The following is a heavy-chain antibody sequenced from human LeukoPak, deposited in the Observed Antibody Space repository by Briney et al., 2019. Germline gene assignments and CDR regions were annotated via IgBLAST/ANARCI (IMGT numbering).Heavy chain of an antibody. J-gene: IGHJ6*02. Sequence: PGGSLKLSCVASGFPFSNYAMTWVRQAPGKGLEWVSTITDSGARTYYADSVKGRFTISRANSQNTLDLQMNSLRVEDTAIYYCAKGVGTGMAYHNGMDVWGQGNRVTVSS. CDR3: AKGVGTGMAYHNGMDV. D-gene: IGHD5-18*01. CDR2: ITDSGART. CDR1: GFPFSNYA. V-gene: IGHV3-23*01.